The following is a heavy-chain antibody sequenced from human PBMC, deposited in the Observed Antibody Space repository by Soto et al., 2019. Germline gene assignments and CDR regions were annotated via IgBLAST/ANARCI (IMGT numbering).Heavy chain of an antibody. V-gene: IGHV3-73*02. CDR2: IRSKANSYAT. D-gene: IGHD1-26*01. J-gene: IGHJ4*02. CDR1: GFTFSGSA. Sequence: EVQLVESGGGLVQPGGSLKLSCAASGFTFSGSAMHWVRQASGKGLEWVGRIRSKANSYATAYAASVKGRFTISRDDSKNTAYLQMNSLKTEDTAVYYCTRMWERKPFDYWGQGTLVTVSS. CDR3: TRMWERKPFDY.